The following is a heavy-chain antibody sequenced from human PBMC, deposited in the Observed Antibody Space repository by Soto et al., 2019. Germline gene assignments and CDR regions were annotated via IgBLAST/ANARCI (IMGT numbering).Heavy chain of an antibody. CDR1: GFTFSDYY. V-gene: IGHV3-11*06. CDR3: VRVRVRDIVGIPAAGDTDHHGMDV. J-gene: IGHJ6*02. CDR2: ISSSSTYI. D-gene: IGHD2-2*01. Sequence: QVQLVESGGGLVKPGGSLRLSCSASGFTFSDYYMTWIRQAPGKGLEWVSYISSSSTYIKYADSVKGRFTISRDNSKNSVFLQMSSLRAEDTTIYYCVRVRVRDIVGIPAAGDTDHHGMDVWGQGTTVTVSS.